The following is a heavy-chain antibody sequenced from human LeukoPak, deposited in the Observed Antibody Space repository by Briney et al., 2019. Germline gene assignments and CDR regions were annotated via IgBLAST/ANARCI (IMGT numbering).Heavy chain of an antibody. CDR1: GGTFSSYA. D-gene: IGHD2-21*02. Sequence: ASVKVSCKASGGTFSSYAISWVRQAPGQGLEWMGGIIPNSGGTNYAQKFQGRVTMTRDTSISTAYMELSRLRSDDTAVYYCARGTAHRGDYWGQGTLVTVSS. V-gene: IGHV1-2*02. J-gene: IGHJ4*02. CDR3: ARGTAHRGDY. CDR2: IIPNSGGT.